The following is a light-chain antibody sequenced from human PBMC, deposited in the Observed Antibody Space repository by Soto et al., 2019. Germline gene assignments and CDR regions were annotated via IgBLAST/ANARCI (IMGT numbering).Light chain of an antibody. Sequence: DIQMTQSPSSLSASVGDRVTITCRASQSISSYLNWYQQKPGKAPKLLIYAASSLQSGVSSRFSGSGSGTDFTLTISSLQPEDFATYYCQQSYTTPITFGGWTKVEIK. CDR3: QQSYTTPIT. CDR1: QSISSY. CDR2: AAS. J-gene: IGKJ4*01. V-gene: IGKV1-39*01.